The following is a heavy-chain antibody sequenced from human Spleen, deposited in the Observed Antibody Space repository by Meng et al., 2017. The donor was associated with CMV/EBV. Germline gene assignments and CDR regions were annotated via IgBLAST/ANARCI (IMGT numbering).Heavy chain of an antibody. CDR2: VSGHGDNT. Sequence: ASVKVSCKTSNYSFATYVINWVRQAPGQSLEWMGWVSGHGDNTNYAQKFRDRVTMTTDTSMTTASMELRSLRSDDTAVYYCARGIAGGSFDHWGQGTLVTVSS. J-gene: IGHJ4*02. CDR3: ARGIAGGSFDH. CDR1: NYSFATYV. D-gene: IGHD1-26*01. V-gene: IGHV1-18*01.